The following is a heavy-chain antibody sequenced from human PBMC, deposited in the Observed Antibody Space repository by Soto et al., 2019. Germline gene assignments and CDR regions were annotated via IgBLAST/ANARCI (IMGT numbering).Heavy chain of an antibody. Sequence: SLRLSCAASGFTFNNYDMSWVRQAPGRGLEWVSRISDNGGSTHYADSVKGRFTISRDNSKNTLYLQMNSLRVEDTAVYYCAKVSYDFWSGYSGDLFDYWGQGTLVTVSS. CDR2: ISDNGGST. V-gene: IGHV3-23*01. CDR3: AKVSYDFWSGYSGDLFDY. D-gene: IGHD3-3*01. J-gene: IGHJ4*02. CDR1: GFTFNNYD.